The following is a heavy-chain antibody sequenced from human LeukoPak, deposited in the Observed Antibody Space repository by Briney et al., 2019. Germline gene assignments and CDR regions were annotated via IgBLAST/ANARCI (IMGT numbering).Heavy chain of an antibody. D-gene: IGHD3-22*01. Sequence: SETLSLTCSVSGGSISSYYWSWIRQPAGKGLEWIGRIYTSGSTNYNSSLKSRVTISVDTSKNQFSLKLSSVTAADTAVYYCAGHPETNYYDSSGFDYWGQGTLVTVSS. V-gene: IGHV4-4*07. CDR2: IYTSGST. CDR3: AGHPETNYYDSSGFDY. J-gene: IGHJ4*02. CDR1: GGSISSYY.